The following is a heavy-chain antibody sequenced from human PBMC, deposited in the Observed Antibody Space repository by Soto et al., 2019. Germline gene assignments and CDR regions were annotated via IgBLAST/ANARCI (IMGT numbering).Heavy chain of an antibody. D-gene: IGHD5-12*01. CDR1: GGTFSSYA. Sequence: APVKVSCKASGGTFSSYAISWVRQAPGQGLEWMGGIIPIFGTANYAQKFQGRVTITADESTSTAYMELSSLRSEDTAVYYCAREKVAQRDYFDYWGQGTLVTVSS. J-gene: IGHJ4*02. CDR3: AREKVAQRDYFDY. CDR2: IIPIFGTA. V-gene: IGHV1-69*13.